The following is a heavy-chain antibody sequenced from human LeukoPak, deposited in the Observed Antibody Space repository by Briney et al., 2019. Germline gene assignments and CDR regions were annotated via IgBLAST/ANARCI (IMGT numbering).Heavy chain of an antibody. CDR3: ARGRTYY. J-gene: IGHJ4*02. D-gene: IGHD1/OR15-1a*01. V-gene: IGHV3-7*01. CDR2: IKQDGSQK. CDR1: GFTFSDYW. Sequence: GGSLRLSCAASGFTFSDYWMTWVRPPPGKGLEWVANIKQDGSQKYYVDSMQGVFTISRDNAKNSLYLQMNSLRAEDTAVYYCARGRTYYWGQGTLVTVSS.